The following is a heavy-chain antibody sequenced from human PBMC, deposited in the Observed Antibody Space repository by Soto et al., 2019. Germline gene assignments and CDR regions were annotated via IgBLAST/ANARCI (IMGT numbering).Heavy chain of an antibody. CDR3: AKVLASLKTFDY. CDR2: VSGNGAVT. D-gene: IGHD1-26*01. Sequence: VQLLDSGGGLAQPGGSLRLSCAASGFTFGNYAMNWVRQAPGKGLEWVSTVSGNGAVTYYADSVKGRFTISRDNSRSTLYLQMNNLRAEDTALYFCAKVLASLKTFDYWGQGTLVTVSS. J-gene: IGHJ4*02. V-gene: IGHV3-23*01. CDR1: GFTFGNYA.